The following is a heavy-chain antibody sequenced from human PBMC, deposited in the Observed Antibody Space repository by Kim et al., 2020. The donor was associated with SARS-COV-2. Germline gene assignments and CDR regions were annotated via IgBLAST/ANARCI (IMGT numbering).Heavy chain of an antibody. J-gene: IGHJ2*01. CDR3: ARGHDSSGYYYGGYFDL. CDR1: GFTFSSYG. Sequence: GGSLRLSCAASGFTFSSYGMHWVRQAPGKGLEWVAVISYDGSNKYYADSVKGRFTISRDNSKNTLYLQMNSLRAEDTAVYYCARGHDSSGYYYGGYFDLWGRGTLVTVSS. D-gene: IGHD3-22*01. V-gene: IGHV3-33*05. CDR2: ISYDGSNK.